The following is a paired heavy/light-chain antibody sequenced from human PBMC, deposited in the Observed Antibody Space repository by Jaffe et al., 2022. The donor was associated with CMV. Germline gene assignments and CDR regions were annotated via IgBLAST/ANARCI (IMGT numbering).Heavy chain of an antibody. Sequence: QEQLVQSGAEVKKPGSSVKVSCKALSGTFSSYGINWVRQAPGQGLEWMGRLIPILRMENYAQRFQGRVTMTADKSTSTAYMELSGLSPEDTAMYYCARDRGVGKMIRGVNVEESWLDPWGQGTPVTVSS. V-gene: IGHV1-69*09. CDR3: ARDRGVGKMIRGVNVEESWLDP. CDR1: SGTFSSYG. CDR2: LIPILRME. J-gene: IGHJ5*02. D-gene: IGHD3-10*01.
Light chain of an antibody. Sequence: ETVMTQSPATLSVSPGERVTVSCGASQSVSTNLAWYQQKPGQAPRLLIYDASTWASGIPARFSGSGSGTEFTLTITSLQSEDFAVYYCQQYNNWPLTFGGGTKVEIK. CDR3: QQYNNWPLT. J-gene: IGKJ4*01. V-gene: IGKV3-15*01. CDR2: DAS. CDR1: QSVSTN.